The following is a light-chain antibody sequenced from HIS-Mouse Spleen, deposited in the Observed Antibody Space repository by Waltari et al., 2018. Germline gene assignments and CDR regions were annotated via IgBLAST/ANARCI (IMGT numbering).Light chain of an antibody. Sequence: DIVLTQSPATLSLSPGERSTLSCRASQIVSSYLAWYQQKPGQAPRLLIYDASNRATGIPARFSGSGSGTDFTLTISSLEPEDFAVYYCQQRSNWPRTFGPGTKVDIK. J-gene: IGKJ3*01. V-gene: IGKV3-11*01. CDR2: DAS. CDR1: QIVSSY. CDR3: QQRSNWPRT.